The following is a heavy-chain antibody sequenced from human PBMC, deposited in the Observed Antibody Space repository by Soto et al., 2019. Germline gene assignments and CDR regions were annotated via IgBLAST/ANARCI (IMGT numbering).Heavy chain of an antibody. CDR2: NYYTGST. CDR1: GGSFSSGDYY. V-gene: IGHV4-30-4*01. J-gene: IGHJ6*02. CDR3: ARIHFGDEPSYYYYGMDV. D-gene: IGHD4-17*01. Sequence: QVQLQESGPGVVKPSQTLSLTCTVSGGSFSSGDYYWSWVRQPPGKGLEWIGYNYYTGSTFNNPSLKSRVSISIDTSKTQFSLKLSSVTAADTAVYYCARIHFGDEPSYYYYGMDVWGQGTTVTVSS.